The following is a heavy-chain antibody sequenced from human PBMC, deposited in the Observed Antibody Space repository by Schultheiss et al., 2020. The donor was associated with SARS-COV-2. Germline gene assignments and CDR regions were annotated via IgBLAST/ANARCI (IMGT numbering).Heavy chain of an antibody. CDR1: GGSISSYY. J-gene: IGHJ4*02. CDR3: ARDLTDGSKDY. V-gene: IGHV4-59*12. CDR2: IYYSGST. Sequence: SETLSLTCTVSGGSISSYYWSWIRQPPGKGLEWIGYIYYSGSTNYNPSLKSRVTMSVDTSKNQFSLKLSSVTAADTAVYYCARDLTDGSKDYWGQGTLVTVSS. D-gene: IGHD5-24*01.